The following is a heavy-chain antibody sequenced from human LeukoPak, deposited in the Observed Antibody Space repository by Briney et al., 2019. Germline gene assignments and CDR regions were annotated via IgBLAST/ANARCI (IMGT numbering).Heavy chain of an antibody. CDR2: IYYSGST. V-gene: IGHV4-61*01. CDR3: ARVGLLDDILTGYPDNWFDP. J-gene: IGHJ5*02. Sequence: SETLSLTCTVSGGSVSSGSYYWSWIRQPPGKGLEWIGYIYYSGSTNYNPSLKSRVTISVDTSKNQFSLKLSSVTAADTAVYYCARVGLLDDILTGYPDNWFDPWGQGTLATVSS. D-gene: IGHD3-9*01. CDR1: GGSVSSGSYY.